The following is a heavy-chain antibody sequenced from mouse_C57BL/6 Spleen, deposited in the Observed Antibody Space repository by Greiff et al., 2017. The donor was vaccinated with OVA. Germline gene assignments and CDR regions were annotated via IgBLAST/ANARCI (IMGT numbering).Heavy chain of an antibody. V-gene: IGHV5-6*01. CDR2: ISSGGSYT. CDR3: ARSSNYYFDY. D-gene: IGHD2-5*01. J-gene: IGHJ2*01. CDR1: GFTFSSYG. Sequence: EVQGVESGGDLVKPGGSLKLSCAASGFTFSSYGMSWVRQTPDKRLEWVATISSGGSYTYYPDSVKGRFTISRDNAKNTLYLQMSSLKSEDTAMYYCARSSNYYFDYWGQGSTLTVSS.